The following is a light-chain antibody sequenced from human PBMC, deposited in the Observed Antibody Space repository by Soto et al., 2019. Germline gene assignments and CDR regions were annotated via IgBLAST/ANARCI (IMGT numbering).Light chain of an antibody. V-gene: IGLV1-44*01. Sequence: QSVLTQPPSASGTPGQRVTIXCSGSSSNIGRNTVNWYQQFPGTAPKLLIYGNNQRPSGVPDRFYGSKSGTSASLAISGLQSEDEADYYCAAWDDSLSGPVFGGGTKLTVL. CDR2: GNN. J-gene: IGLJ3*02. CDR1: SSNIGRNT. CDR3: AAWDDSLSGPV.